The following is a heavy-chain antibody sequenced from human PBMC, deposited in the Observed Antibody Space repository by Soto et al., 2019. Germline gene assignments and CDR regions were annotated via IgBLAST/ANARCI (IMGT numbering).Heavy chain of an antibody. V-gene: IGHV4-31*03. CDR3: ARQLLLYYGAFDI. CDR2: IYHTGNS. Sequence: SETLSLTCSVSGGSISGADYYWSWIRQRPGKGLEWIGYIYHTGNSFYNPSLKSRVTISVDTSKNQFSLQLSSVTAADTAVYYCARQLLLYYGAFDIWGQGTMVTVSS. J-gene: IGHJ3*02. CDR1: GGSISGADYY. D-gene: IGHD2-2*01.